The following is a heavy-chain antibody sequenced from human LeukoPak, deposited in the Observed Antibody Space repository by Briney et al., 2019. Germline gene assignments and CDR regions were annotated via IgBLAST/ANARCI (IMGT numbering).Heavy chain of an antibody. J-gene: IGHJ4*02. Sequence: PGRSLRLSCAASGFTFSSYGMHWVRQAPGKGLEGGAVIWYDGSNKYYADSVKGRFTISRDNSKNTLYLQMNSLRAEDTAVYYCAREGCSGGSCYFDYWGQGTLVTVSS. CDR2: IWYDGSNK. CDR3: AREGCSGGSCYFDY. D-gene: IGHD2-15*01. V-gene: IGHV3-33*01. CDR1: GFTFSSYG.